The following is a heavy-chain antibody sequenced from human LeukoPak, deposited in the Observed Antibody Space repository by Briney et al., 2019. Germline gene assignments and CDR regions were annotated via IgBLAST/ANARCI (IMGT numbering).Heavy chain of an antibody. CDR3: AREGQYYFDY. CDR2: IYYSGST. CDR1: GGSISSYY. J-gene: IGHJ4*02. Sequence: SETLSLTCTVSGGSISSYYWSRIRQPPGKGLEWIGYIYYSGSTNYNPSLKSRVTISVDTSKNQFSLKLSSVAAADTAMYYCAREGQYYFDYWGQGTLVTVSS. D-gene: IGHD6-19*01. V-gene: IGHV4-59*01.